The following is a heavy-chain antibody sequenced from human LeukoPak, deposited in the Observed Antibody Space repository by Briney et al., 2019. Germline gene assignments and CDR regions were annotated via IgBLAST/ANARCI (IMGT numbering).Heavy chain of an antibody. J-gene: IGHJ4*02. CDR2: IYYSGST. CDR1: GGSISSYY. Sequence: SETLSLTCTVSGGSISSYYWSWIRQPPGKGLEWIGYIYYSGSTNYNPSLKSRVTLSVDTSKNQCSLKLSAVTAADTAVYYCARRSGSGWYIYWGQGTLVTVSS. D-gene: IGHD6-19*01. CDR3: ARRSGSGWYIY. V-gene: IGHV4-59*08.